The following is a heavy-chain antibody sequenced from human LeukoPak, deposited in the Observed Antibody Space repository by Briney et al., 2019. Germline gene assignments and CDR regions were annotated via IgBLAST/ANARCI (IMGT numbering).Heavy chain of an antibody. D-gene: IGHD3/OR15-3a*01. J-gene: IGHJ4*02. CDR2: INHSGST. Sequence: SETLSLTCAVYGGSFSGYYWSWIRQPPGKGLEWIGEINHSGSTNYNPSLKSRVTISVDTSKNQFSLKLSSVTAADTAVYYCARGGWTAFDCWGQGTLVTVSS. CDR1: GGSFSGYY. V-gene: IGHV4-34*01. CDR3: ARGGWTAFDC.